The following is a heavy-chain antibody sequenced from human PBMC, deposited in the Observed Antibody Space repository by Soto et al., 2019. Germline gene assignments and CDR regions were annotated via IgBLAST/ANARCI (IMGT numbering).Heavy chain of an antibody. D-gene: IGHD3-10*01. Sequence: PGGSLRLSCAASGFTFSNYGVHWVRQAPGKGLEWVALIWYDGSSEYYTESVKGRFTISRDNSKNTLYLQMNSLRAEDTAVYYCARVPGSGTYYDNRIANDAFDIWGQGTMVTVSS. CDR1: GFTFSNYG. V-gene: IGHV3-33*01. CDR2: IWYDGSSE. J-gene: IGHJ3*02. CDR3: ARVPGSGTYYDNRIANDAFDI.